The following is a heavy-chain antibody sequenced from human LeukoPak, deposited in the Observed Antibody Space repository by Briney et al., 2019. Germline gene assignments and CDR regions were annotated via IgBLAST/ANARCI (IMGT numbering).Heavy chain of an antibody. CDR3: VTVGMTSIWSYLRFDP. V-gene: IGHV3-64D*08. CDR1: GFTFSTNS. CDR2: ITSNGGST. J-gene: IGHJ5*02. Sequence: PGGSLRLSCSASGFTFSTNSMHWVRQAPGKGLEFVSAITSNGGSTYYADSVKGRFTIPRDNSKNTLYLQMSSLRAVDTAVYYCVTVGMTSIWSYLRFDPRGQGTLVSVSS. D-gene: IGHD1-26*01.